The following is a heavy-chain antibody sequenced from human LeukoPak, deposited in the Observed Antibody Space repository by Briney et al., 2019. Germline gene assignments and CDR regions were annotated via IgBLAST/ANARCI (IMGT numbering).Heavy chain of an antibody. CDR2: VYSGGST. V-gene: IGHV3-66*01. J-gene: IGHJ4*02. CDR1: GFTVSSNY. Sequence: GGSLRLPCEASGFTVSSNYMSWVRQAPGKGLEWVSVVYSGGSTYYADSVKGRFTISRDNSKNTLSLQMNSLRADDTAVYYCARSLQLVRFDYWGQGTLVTVSS. CDR3: ARSLQLVRFDY. D-gene: IGHD6-13*01.